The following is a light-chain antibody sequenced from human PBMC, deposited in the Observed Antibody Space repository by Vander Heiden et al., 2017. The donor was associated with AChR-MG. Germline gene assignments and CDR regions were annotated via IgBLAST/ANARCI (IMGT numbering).Light chain of an antibody. J-gene: IGLJ1*01. CDR3: QAWDRSTGV. Sequence: SELTQPPSVSVPPGQTASITCSGDELGDKYACWYQQEPGQSPVLVIYKDSKRPSGIPERFSGSNSGNTATLTISGTQAMDEADYYCQAWDRSTGVFGTGTKVTVL. CDR1: ELGDKY. V-gene: IGLV3-1*01. CDR2: KDS.